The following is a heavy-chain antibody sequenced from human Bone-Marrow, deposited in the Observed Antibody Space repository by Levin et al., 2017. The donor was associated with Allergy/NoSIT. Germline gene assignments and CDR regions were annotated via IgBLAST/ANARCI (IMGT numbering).Heavy chain of an antibody. D-gene: IGHD3-10*01. CDR2: IYYSGST. CDR3: ASLSYYYGAGTHPDEDY. J-gene: IGHJ4*02. V-gene: IGHV4-30-4*01. CDR1: GASITSGDHY. Sequence: SETLSLTCSVSGASITSGDHYWSWIRQSPGKGLEWIGYIYYSGSTYYNPSLMTRITISLDPSKNHFSLKLRSVTVAATAVYYCASLSYYYGAGTHPDEDYWGQGALVIVAS.